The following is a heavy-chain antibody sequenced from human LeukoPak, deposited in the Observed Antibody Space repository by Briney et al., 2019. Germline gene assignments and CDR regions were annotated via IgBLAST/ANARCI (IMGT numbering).Heavy chain of an antibody. D-gene: IGHD5-18*01. J-gene: IGHJ5*02. V-gene: IGHV4-39*01. CDR1: GGSITSSSYY. CDR3: ARGRPKIQLWLHWFDP. Sequence: PSETLSLTCTVSGGSITSSSYYWGWIRQPPGKGLQWIGSFYYSGSTYYNPSLKSRVTIYVDTSKNQFSLKLSSVTAADTAVYYCARGRPKIQLWLHWFDPWGQGTLVTVSS. CDR2: FYYSGST.